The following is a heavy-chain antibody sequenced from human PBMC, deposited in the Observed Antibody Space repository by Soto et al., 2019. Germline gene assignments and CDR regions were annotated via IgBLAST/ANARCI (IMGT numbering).Heavy chain of an antibody. J-gene: IGHJ6*02. CDR2: IYYSGST. CDR1: GGSISSGGYY. V-gene: IGHV4-31*03. D-gene: IGHD3-10*01. CDR3: AREVVTMVRGANYYYGMDV. Sequence: SETLSLTCTVSGGSISSGGYYWSWIRQHPGKGLEWIGYIYYSGSTYYNPSLKSRVTISVDTSKNQFSLKLSSVTAADMAVYYCAREVVTMVRGANYYYGMDVWGQGTTVTVSS.